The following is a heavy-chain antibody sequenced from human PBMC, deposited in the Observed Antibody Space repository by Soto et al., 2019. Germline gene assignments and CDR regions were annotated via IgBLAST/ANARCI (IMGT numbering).Heavy chain of an antibody. V-gene: IGHV3-23*01. CDR3: AKVAPYGRAVAGPFDY. J-gene: IGHJ4*02. CDR2: INGAGSAT. CDR1: GFTFNNFA. D-gene: IGHD6-19*01. Sequence: TGGSLRLSCAASGFTFNNFAMNWVRQAPGKGLEWVSAINGAGSATEYGDSVRGRFAISRDNSKSTLYLQMNSPSPADTAVYYCAKVAPYGRAVAGPFDYWGQGALVTVSS.